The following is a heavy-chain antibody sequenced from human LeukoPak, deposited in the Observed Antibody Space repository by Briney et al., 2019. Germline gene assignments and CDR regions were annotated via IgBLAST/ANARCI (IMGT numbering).Heavy chain of an antibody. CDR2: MNPNSGNT. CDR3: ARIMYSSGWWSLYYYGMDV. Sequence: GASVKVSCKASGYTCTSYDINWVRQAAGRGLEWMGWMNPNSGNTGYAQKFQGRVTMTRNTSISTAYMELSSLRSEDTDVYYCARIMYSSGWWSLYYYGMDVWGQGTTVTVSS. CDR1: GYTCTSYD. J-gene: IGHJ6*02. D-gene: IGHD6-19*01. V-gene: IGHV1-8*01.